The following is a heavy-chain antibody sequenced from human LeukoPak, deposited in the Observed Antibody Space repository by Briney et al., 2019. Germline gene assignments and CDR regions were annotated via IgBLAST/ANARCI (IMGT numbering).Heavy chain of an antibody. J-gene: IGHJ5*02. CDR3: ARGEQQLSRWFDP. CDR1: GYTFTGYY. V-gene: IGHV1-2*07. Sequence: ASVKVSCRASGYTFTGYYMHWVRQAPGQGLEWMGWINPNSGGTNYAHKFQGRVTMTADTSTDTVYMELSSLRSEDTAVYYCARGEQQLSRWFDPWGQGTLVTVSS. D-gene: IGHD6-13*01. CDR2: INPNSGGT.